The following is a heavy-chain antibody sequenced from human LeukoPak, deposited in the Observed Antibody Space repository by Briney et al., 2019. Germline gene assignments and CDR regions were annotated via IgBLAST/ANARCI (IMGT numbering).Heavy chain of an antibody. CDR1: GFTLDDYT. CDR2: IRWDGAHT. Sequence: GESLRLSCAVAGFTLDDYTMHWVRPPPEEGLEWVALIRWDGAHTYYADSVTGRLSISRDHSTNPLYLQMSSLRTEDTALYFSAKDFSADWLKFTYMDVWGKGTTVTVSS. D-gene: IGHD3-9*01. CDR3: AKDFSADWLKFTYMDV. V-gene: IGHV3-43*01. J-gene: IGHJ6*03.